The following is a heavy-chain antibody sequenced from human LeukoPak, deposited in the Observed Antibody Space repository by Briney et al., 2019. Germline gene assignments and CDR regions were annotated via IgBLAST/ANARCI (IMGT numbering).Heavy chain of an antibody. CDR3: ARVGDTAMAFYDY. D-gene: IGHD5-18*01. Sequence: SETLSLTCAVYGGSFSGYYWGWIRQPPGKGLEWIGEINHSGSTNYNPSLKSRVTISVDTSKNQFSLKLSSVTAADTAVYYCARVGDTAMAFYDYWGQGTLVTVSS. CDR2: INHSGST. J-gene: IGHJ4*02. V-gene: IGHV4-34*01. CDR1: GGSFSGYY.